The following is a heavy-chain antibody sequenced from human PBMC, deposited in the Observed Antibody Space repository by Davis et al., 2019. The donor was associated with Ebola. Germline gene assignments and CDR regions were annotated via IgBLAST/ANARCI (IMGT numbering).Heavy chain of an antibody. CDR2: IYPGDSDA. CDR1: GYKFSNYW. CDR3: ARQGGGSGRLTSFDY. Sequence: GESLKISCQGTGYKFSNYWIVWVRQMPGKGLEWMGVIYPGDSDARYSPSFQGQVTISADKYISTAYLRWSSLKASDTAMYYCARQGGGSGRLTSFDYWGQGTLVTVSS. D-gene: IGHD1-26*01. V-gene: IGHV5-51*01. J-gene: IGHJ4*02.